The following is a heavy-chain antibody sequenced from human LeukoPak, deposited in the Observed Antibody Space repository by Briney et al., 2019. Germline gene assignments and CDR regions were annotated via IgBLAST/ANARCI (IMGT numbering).Heavy chain of an antibody. CDR3: ARGGSRDGYNRPLDY. CDR2: TYYSGSA. V-gene: IGHV4-59*01. CDR1: GGSISSYY. Sequence: SETLSLTCAVSGGSISSYYWSWIRQPPGKGLEWIGYTYYSGSANYSPSLKSRVAMSVDTSKNQFSLRLSSVTAADTAVYYCARGGSRDGYNRPLDYWGQGTLVSVSS. D-gene: IGHD5-24*01. J-gene: IGHJ4*02.